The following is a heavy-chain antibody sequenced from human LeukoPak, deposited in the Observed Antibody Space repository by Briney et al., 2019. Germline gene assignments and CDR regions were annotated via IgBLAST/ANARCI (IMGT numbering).Heavy chain of an antibody. Sequence: GESLKISCNGSGYTFTTYWIGWVRQMPGKGLEWMGIIYPGDSDSTYSPSFQGQVTFSVDKSISPAYLQWSSLKASDTAMYYCARMRELDFEEYYFDSWGQGTLVTVSS. D-gene: IGHD1-1*01. CDR1: GYTFTTYW. CDR2: IYPGDSDS. J-gene: IGHJ4*02. V-gene: IGHV5-51*01. CDR3: ARMRELDFEEYYFDS.